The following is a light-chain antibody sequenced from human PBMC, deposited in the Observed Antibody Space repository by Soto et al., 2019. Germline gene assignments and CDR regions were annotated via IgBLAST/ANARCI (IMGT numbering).Light chain of an antibody. CDR1: QNINKY. V-gene: IGKV1-39*01. J-gene: IGKJ1*01. Sequence: DIEMTQSPSSLVASVGDRVTISCRASQNINKYLNWYQQKPGKAPKLLIYAASSLQSGVPSRFSGSGSGTDFTLTVSSLQPEDFATYFCQQSYSTPRTFGQGTKVEVK. CDR3: QQSYSTPRT. CDR2: AAS.